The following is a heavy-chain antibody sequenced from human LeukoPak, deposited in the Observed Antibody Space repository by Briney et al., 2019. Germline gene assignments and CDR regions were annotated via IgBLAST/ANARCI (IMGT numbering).Heavy chain of an antibody. D-gene: IGHD3-3*01. J-gene: IGHJ6*03. CDR2: INQDGSEK. Sequence: PGGSLRLSCAASGFTFSSYWMSWVRQAPGKGLEWVANINQDGSEKYYVDSVKGRFSISRDNAKNSLYLQMNSLRAEDTAVYYCATAGDLRFLEWAKYYYMDVWGKGTTVTVSS. CDR1: GFTFSSYW. V-gene: IGHV3-7*01. CDR3: ATAGDLRFLEWAKYYYMDV.